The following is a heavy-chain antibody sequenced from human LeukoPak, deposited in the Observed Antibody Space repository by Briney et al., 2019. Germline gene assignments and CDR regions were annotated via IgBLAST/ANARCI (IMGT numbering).Heavy chain of an antibody. Sequence: NSSETLSLTCTVSGGSISSSSYYWDWIRQPPGKGREWIGTIYYSGTTYYNPSLKSRVTISVDTSRNQFSLKLSSVTATDTAVYYCARMMGDDAFDIWGQGTMVTASS. D-gene: IGHD2-21*02. CDR3: ARMMGDDAFDI. V-gene: IGHV4-39*01. J-gene: IGHJ3*02. CDR1: GGSISSSSYY. CDR2: IYYSGTT.